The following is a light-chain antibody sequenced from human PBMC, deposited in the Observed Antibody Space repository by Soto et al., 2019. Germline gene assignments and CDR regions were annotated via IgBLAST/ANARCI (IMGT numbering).Light chain of an antibody. J-gene: IGKJ5*01. CDR3: QKYNSATLT. Sequence: DIHMTQSPSSLSASVGNIFAVTCRASQAINNYLAWYQQKPGKFPKLLIYAASTLHPGVPSRFSGSGYGTDFTLTISSLQHEDVETYYCQKYNSATLTFGPGTRLEIK. CDR1: QAINNY. CDR2: AAS. V-gene: IGKV1-27*01.